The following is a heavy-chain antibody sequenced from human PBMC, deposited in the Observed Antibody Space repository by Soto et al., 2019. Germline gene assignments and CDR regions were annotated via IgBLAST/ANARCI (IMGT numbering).Heavy chain of an antibody. V-gene: IGHV4-34*01. CDR1: GGSLSGYY. CDR3: ARIVDTSRYYYGMDV. D-gene: IGHD3-22*01. CDR2: INHSGSA. J-gene: IGHJ6*02. Sequence: PSETLSLTCAVYGGSLSGYYWSWIRQSPGKGLEWIGQINHSGSANYHPSLKSRVTMSVDKSKNQFSLRLTSVTAADTAVYYCARIVDTSRYYYGMDVWGQGTTVTVSS.